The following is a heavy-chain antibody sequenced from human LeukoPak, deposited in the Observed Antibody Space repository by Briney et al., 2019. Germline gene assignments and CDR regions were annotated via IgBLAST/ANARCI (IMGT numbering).Heavy chain of an antibody. CDR1: GFTFSSYG. CDR3: ARGGYGDYVLCDY. CDR2: ISYDGSNK. V-gene: IGHV3-30*03. D-gene: IGHD4-17*01. Sequence: QPGRSLRLSCAASGFTFSSYGMHWVRQAPGKGLEWVAVISYDGSNKYYADSVKGRFTISRDNSKNTLYLQMNSLRAEDTAVYYCARGGYGDYVLCDYWGQGTLVTVSS. J-gene: IGHJ4*02.